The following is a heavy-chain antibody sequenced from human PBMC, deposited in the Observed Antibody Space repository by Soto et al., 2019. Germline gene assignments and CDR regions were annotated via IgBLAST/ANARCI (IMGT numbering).Heavy chain of an antibody. Sequence: GGSLRLSCAASGFTFSDYSMSWIRQAPGKGLEWVSYISSSSSYTNYADSVKGRFTISRDNAKNSLYLQMNSLRAEDAAVYYCARDSVYYGDYELNYFDYWGQGTLLTVSS. D-gene: IGHD4-17*01. CDR2: ISSSSSYT. J-gene: IGHJ4*02. V-gene: IGHV3-11*05. CDR1: GFTFSDYS. CDR3: ARDSVYYGDYELNYFDY.